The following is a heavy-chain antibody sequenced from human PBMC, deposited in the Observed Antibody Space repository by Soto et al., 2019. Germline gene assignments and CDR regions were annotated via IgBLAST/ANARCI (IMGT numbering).Heavy chain of an antibody. Sequence: GGSLSLSCAASGFTFSRYAVSWVRQAPGKGLEWVSAISGSGGSTYFRDTVRGRFTISRDNSKNTLYLQMDSLRAEDTAVYYCAKDSISSDGGYYLYYFDSWGQGTLVTVSS. CDR3: AKDSISSDGGYYLYYFDS. CDR1: GFTFSRYA. J-gene: IGHJ4*02. V-gene: IGHV3-23*01. D-gene: IGHD3-22*01. CDR2: ISGSGGST.